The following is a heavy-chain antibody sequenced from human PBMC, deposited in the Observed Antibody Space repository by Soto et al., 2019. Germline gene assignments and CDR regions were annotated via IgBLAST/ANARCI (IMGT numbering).Heavy chain of an antibody. CDR3: VRGIGLSVGDY. J-gene: IGHJ4*02. CDR1: GFTFTAHA. V-gene: IGHV3-64D*08. D-gene: IGHD3-10*01. Sequence: EVQLVESGGGLVQPGGSLRLSCSASGFTFTAHALHWVRQAPGKGLQYVSTISSNGAITFYADSVRGRFTISRDNSRTSLSLQMTSLMPEDTAIYYCVRGIGLSVGDYWGQGTQVTVSS. CDR2: ISSNGAIT.